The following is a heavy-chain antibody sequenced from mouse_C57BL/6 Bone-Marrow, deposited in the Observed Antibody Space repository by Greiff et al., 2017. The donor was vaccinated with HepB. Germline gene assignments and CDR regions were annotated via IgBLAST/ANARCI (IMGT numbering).Heavy chain of an antibody. D-gene: IGHD2-3*01. CDR1: GFTFTSYW. Sequence: VQLQQSGTVLARPGASVKMSCKTSGFTFTSYWMHWVKQRPGQGLEWIGAIYPGNSDTSYNQKFKGKAKLTAVTSASTAYMELSSLTNEDSAVYYCTRGLLPLYAMDYWGQGTSVTVSS. V-gene: IGHV1-5*01. J-gene: IGHJ4*01. CDR2: IYPGNSDT. CDR3: TRGLLPLYAMDY.